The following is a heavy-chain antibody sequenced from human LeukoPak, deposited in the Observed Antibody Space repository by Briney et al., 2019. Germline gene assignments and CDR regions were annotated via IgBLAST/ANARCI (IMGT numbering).Heavy chain of an antibody. Sequence: ASVKVSCKASGYTFTSYYMHWVRQAPGQGLEWMGIINPSGGSTSYAQKFQGRVTMTRDTSTGTVYMELSSLRSEHTAVYYCARDAAYGGNSDLYDYWGQGTLVTVSS. J-gene: IGHJ4*02. V-gene: IGHV1-46*01. CDR1: GYTFTSYY. D-gene: IGHD4-23*01. CDR3: ARDAAYGGNSDLYDY. CDR2: INPSGGST.